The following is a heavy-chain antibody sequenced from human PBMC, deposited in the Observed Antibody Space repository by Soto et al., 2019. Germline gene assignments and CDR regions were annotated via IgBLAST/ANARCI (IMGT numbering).Heavy chain of an antibody. CDR1: GFSLSTSGVV. V-gene: IGHV2-5*02. CDR2: VYWDDDK. Sequence: QITLKESVPTLVKPSHTLTLTCSFAGFSLSTSGVVVGWIRQPPGKALEWLALVYWDDDKRYSPSLKSTITNTNDPSKNQVVHTSNNMDPVDTATYFCAHLSTVIAVAGNWFDPWGQGTLVNLSA. D-gene: IGHD6-19*01. CDR3: AHLSTVIAVAGNWFDP. J-gene: IGHJ5*02.